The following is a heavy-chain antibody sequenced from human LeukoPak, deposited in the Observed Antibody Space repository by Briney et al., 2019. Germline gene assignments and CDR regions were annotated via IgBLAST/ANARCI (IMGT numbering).Heavy chain of an antibody. CDR3: ARFETRAVTDKED. D-gene: IGHD6-19*01. J-gene: IGHJ4*02. Sequence: GGSLRLSCAASGFTFSSYSMNWVRQAPGRGLEWVSSISSDSTYIYYADSLKGRLTISRDNAQNSVSLQMNSLRAEDTAVYCCARFETRAVTDKEDWGQGTLVTVSS. CDR1: GFTFSSYS. CDR2: ISSDSTYI. V-gene: IGHV3-21*01.